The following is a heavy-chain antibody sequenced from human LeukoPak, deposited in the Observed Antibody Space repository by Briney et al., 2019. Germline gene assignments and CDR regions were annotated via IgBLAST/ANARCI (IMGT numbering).Heavy chain of an antibody. CDR2: ISYDGSNK. J-gene: IGHJ2*01. Sequence: GGSLRLSCAASGFTFSSYAMHWVRQAPGKGLEWVAVISYDGSNKYYADSVKGRFTISRDNSKNTLYLQMNSLRAEDTAVYYCARASPLATVRHFDLWGRGTLVTVSS. D-gene: IGHD2-15*01. CDR1: GFTFSSYA. V-gene: IGHV3-30*04. CDR3: ARASPLATVRHFDL.